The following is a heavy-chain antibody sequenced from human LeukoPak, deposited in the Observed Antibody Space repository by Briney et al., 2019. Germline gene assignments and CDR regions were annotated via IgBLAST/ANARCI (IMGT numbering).Heavy chain of an antibody. D-gene: IGHD1-26*01. CDR3: ARGGVGATRAEYFQH. CDR1: GGSFSGYY. V-gene: IGHV4-34*01. CDR2: INHSGST. J-gene: IGHJ1*01. Sequence: PSETLSPTCAVYGGSFSGYYWSWIRQPPGKGLEWIGEINHSGSTNYNPSLKSRVTISVDTSKNQFSLKLSSVTAADTAVYYCARGGVGATRAEYFQHWGQGTLVTVSS.